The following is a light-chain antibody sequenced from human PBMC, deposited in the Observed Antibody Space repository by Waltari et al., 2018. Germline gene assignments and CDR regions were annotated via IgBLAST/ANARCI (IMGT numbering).Light chain of an antibody. V-gene: IGLV2-23*01. CDR1: SSDVGSNTL. Sequence: QSALTQPASVSGSPGQSITISCTGTSSDVGSNTLFSWYQQHPGKAPKLMIYEGSKRPSGVSNRFSGSKSGNTASLTISGLQAEDEADYYCCSYAGSSTLGVFGGGTKLTVL. J-gene: IGLJ3*02. CDR2: EGS. CDR3: CSYAGSSTLGV.